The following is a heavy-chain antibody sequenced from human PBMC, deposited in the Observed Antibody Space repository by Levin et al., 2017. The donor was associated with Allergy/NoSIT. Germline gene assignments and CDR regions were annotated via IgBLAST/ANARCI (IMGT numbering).Heavy chain of an antibody. D-gene: IGHD3-3*01. Sequence: ASVKVSCKASGGTFSSYAISWVRQAPGQGLEWMGGIIPIFGTANYAQKFQGRVTITADESTSTAYMELSSLRSEDTAVYYCARDRKAWIFGTTGGDYYYYGMDVWGQGTTVTVSS. CDR1: GGTFSSYA. V-gene: IGHV1-69*13. CDR2: IIPIFGTA. CDR3: ARDRKAWIFGTTGGDYYYYGMDV. J-gene: IGHJ6*02.